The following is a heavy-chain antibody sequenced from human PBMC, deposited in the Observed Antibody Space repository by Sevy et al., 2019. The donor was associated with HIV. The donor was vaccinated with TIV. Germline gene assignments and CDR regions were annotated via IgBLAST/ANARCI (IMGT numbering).Heavy chain of an antibody. V-gene: IGHV3-64D*06. Sequence: GGSLRLSCSASGFTSSSYAMHWVRQAPGKGLEYVSAISSNGGSTYYADSVKGRFTISRDNSKNTLYLQMSSLGAGDTAVYYCVKMIYGSGSYYNTSQNDYWGQGTLVTVSS. D-gene: IGHD3-10*01. CDR1: GFTSSSYA. CDR2: ISSNGGST. J-gene: IGHJ4*02. CDR3: VKMIYGSGSYYNTSQNDY.